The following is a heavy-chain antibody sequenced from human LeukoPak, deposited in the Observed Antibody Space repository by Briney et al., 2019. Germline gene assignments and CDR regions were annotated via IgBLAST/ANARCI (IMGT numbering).Heavy chain of an antibody. J-gene: IGHJ4*02. D-gene: IGHD6-13*01. CDR2: IHHDGSNK. V-gene: IGHV3-30*02. CDR3: AKWMSSSWYFDY. CDR1: GFTFSSYG. Sequence: GGSLRLSCAASGFTFSSYGMHWVRQAPGKGLDWVAFIHHDGSNKYYADSVKGRFTISRDNSKNTLYLQMNSLRAEDTAVYYCAKWMSSSWYFDYWGQGTLVTVSS.